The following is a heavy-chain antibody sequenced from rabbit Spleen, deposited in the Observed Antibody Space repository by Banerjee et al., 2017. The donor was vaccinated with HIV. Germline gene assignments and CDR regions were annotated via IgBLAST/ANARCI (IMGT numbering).Heavy chain of an antibody. CDR1: GFSFSRSYD. CDR2: IYTGNGHT. J-gene: IGHJ4*01. D-gene: IGHD6-1*01. Sequence: LVESGGGLVKPGASLTLTCTASGFSFSRSYDMCWVRQAPGKGLEWIGCIYTGNGHTHYASWAKGRFTISITSSTTVTLQMTGLTVADTATYFCARLGHADYPYSYGLKLWGQGTLVTVS. V-gene: IGHV1S40*01. CDR3: ARLGHADYPYSYGLKL.